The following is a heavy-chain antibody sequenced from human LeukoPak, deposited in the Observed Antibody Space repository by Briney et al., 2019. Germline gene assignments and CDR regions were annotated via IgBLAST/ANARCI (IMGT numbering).Heavy chain of an antibody. CDR2: ITGSGYYT. Sequence: PGGSLRLSCAAAGFKFTTFAMTWVRQAPGKGLEWVSTITGSGYYTYCADSVKGRFTVSRDNSKNTLYLHMNSLRAEDTALYYCAKAPDFTDTKHELDYWGQGTLVTVSS. V-gene: IGHV3-23*01. CDR3: AKAPDFTDTKHELDY. J-gene: IGHJ4*02. D-gene: IGHD2-8*01. CDR1: GFKFTTFA.